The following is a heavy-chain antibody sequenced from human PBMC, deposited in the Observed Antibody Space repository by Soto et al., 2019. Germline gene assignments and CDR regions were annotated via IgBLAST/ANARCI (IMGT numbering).Heavy chain of an antibody. CDR1: GVSLNTSGVG. D-gene: IGHD6-13*01. Sequence: GAELGNPTRRVRLTCTFSGVSLNTSGVGVGWIRQPPGKALEWLALIYWNDVKRYSPSLKSRLTITKDTSKNQVVLTVTNMDPVDTATYSCAHSAIYTSTWPYFDQWGQGTLVTVSS. V-gene: IGHV2-5*01. CDR2: IYWNDVK. J-gene: IGHJ4*02. CDR3: AHSAIYTSTWPYFDQ.